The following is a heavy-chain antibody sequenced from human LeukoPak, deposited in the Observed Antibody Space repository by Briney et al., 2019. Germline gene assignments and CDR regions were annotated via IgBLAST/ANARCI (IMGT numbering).Heavy chain of an antibody. D-gene: IGHD3-10*01. J-gene: IGHJ4*02. V-gene: IGHV7-4-1*02. Sequence: ASVTVSCKSSGYTFTSYAMTGVRQAPGQGLEGIGWINTNTGNPTYAQDFTGRFVFSLDTSVSTAYLQISSLKAEDTAVYYCARDTVLLWFGESYYFDYWGQRTLVTASS. CDR3: ARDTVLLWFGESYYFDY. CDR1: GYTFTSYA. CDR2: INTNTGNP.